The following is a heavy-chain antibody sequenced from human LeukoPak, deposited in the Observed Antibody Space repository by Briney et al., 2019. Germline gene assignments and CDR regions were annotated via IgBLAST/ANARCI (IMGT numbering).Heavy chain of an antibody. Sequence: PGGSLRLSCAASGFTFSSYAMSWVRQAPGKGLEWVSAISGSGGSTYYADSVKGRFTISRDNSKNTLYLQMNSLRAEDPAVYYCAKVSRYSSSLGYWGQGTLVTVSS. D-gene: IGHD6-6*01. J-gene: IGHJ4*02. CDR2: ISGSGGST. CDR1: GFTFSSYA. V-gene: IGHV3-23*01. CDR3: AKVSRYSSSLGY.